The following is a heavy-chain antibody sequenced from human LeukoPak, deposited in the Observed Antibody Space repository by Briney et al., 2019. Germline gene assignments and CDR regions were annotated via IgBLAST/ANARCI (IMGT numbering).Heavy chain of an antibody. J-gene: IGHJ4*02. Sequence: PGGSLRLSCAASGFTFSSYGMHWVRQAPGKGLEWVSTISGSGDTTYYADSVKGRFTVSRDNSKNTLYLQMNSLRAEDTAVHYCARFDSSGYRNDYWGQGTLVSVSS. V-gene: IGHV3-23*01. CDR3: ARFDSSGYRNDY. CDR2: ISGSGDTT. D-gene: IGHD3-22*01. CDR1: GFTFSSYG.